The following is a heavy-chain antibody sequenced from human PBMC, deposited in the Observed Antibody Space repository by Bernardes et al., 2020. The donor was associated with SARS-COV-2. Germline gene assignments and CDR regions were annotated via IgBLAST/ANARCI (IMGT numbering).Heavy chain of an antibody. Sequence: GGSLRLSCAASGFTFSSYAMNWVRQAPGEGLEWVSAISGSGGSTYYADSVKGRFTISRDNSKNTLYLHMNSLRVEDTAVYYCANGLPYSSGYYSGQSGDYWGQGTLVTVSS. CDR2: ISGSGGST. CDR1: GFTFSSYA. CDR3: ANGLPYSSGYYSGQSGDY. J-gene: IGHJ4*02. V-gene: IGHV3-23*01. D-gene: IGHD5-18*01.